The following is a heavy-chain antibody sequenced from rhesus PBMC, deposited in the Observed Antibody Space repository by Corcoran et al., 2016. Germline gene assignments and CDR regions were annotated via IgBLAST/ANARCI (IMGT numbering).Heavy chain of an antibody. CDR3: ARGGSVLDS. J-gene: IGHJ6*01. CDR2: NNGNSGST. V-gene: IGHV4-80*01. CDR1: GASISSYW. Sequence: QVQLQESGPGLVKPSETLSLICAVSGASISSYWWNWIRQPPGKGLEWNGKNNGNSGSTNCNPTLKSRVTIAKDTSKNQFYLKLSSVTAADTAVYYCARGGSVLDSWGQGVVVTVSS. D-gene: IGHD3-34*01.